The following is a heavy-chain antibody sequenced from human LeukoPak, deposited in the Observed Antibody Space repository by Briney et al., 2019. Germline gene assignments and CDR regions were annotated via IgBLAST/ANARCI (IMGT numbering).Heavy chain of an antibody. J-gene: IGHJ4*02. CDR1: GFTFSSYA. D-gene: IGHD2-2*01. CDR2: ISGSGGST. CDR3: AKEYRPVAIVVPAAIPYYFDY. Sequence: PGGSLRLSCAASGFTFSSYAMSWVRQAPGKGLEWVSAISGSGGSTYYADSVKGRFTISRDNSKNTLYLQMNSLRAEDTAVYYCAKEYRPVAIVVPAAIPYYFDYWGQGTLVSVSS. V-gene: IGHV3-23*01.